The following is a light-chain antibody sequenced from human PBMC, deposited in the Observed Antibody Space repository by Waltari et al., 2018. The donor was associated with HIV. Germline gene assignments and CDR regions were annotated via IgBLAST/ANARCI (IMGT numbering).Light chain of an antibody. Sequence: EIVLTPSPATRSLSPGARATLSHSATQRFSSSLAWYHKKVGQAPRLLVYDACSRASGIPATFSGSGSGTEFTLTISSLEPEEFAVYYCQQGSSWPLTFGGGTKVEIK. CDR3: QQGSSWPLT. CDR2: DAC. V-gene: IGKV3-11*01. CDR1: QRFSSS. J-gene: IGKJ4*01.